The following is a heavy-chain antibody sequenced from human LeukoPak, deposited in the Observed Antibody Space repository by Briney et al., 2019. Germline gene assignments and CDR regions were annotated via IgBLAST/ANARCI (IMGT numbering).Heavy chain of an antibody. CDR1: GGTFSSYA. CDR3: ARAVYYYDSSGYYDLECWFDP. CDR2: IIPIFGTA. J-gene: IGHJ5*02. Sequence: GASVKVSCKASGGTFSSYAISWVRQAPGQGLEWMGGIIPIFGTANYAQKFQGRVTITTDESTSTAYMELSSLRSEDTAVYYCARAVYYYDSSGYYDLECWFDPWVQGTLVTVSS. D-gene: IGHD3-22*01. V-gene: IGHV1-69*05.